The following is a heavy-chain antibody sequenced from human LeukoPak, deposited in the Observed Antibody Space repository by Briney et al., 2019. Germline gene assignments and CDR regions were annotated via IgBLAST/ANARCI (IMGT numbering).Heavy chain of an antibody. CDR3: ATELGTVPLDAFDI. J-gene: IGHJ3*02. D-gene: IGHD4-17*01. CDR1: GYTLTELS. Sequence: GASVKVSCKVSGYTLTELSMHWVRQAPGKGLEWMGGFGPEDGETIYAQKFQGRVTMTEDTSTDTAYMELSSLRSEDTAVYYCATELGTVPLDAFDIWGQGTMVTVSS. CDR2: FGPEDGET. V-gene: IGHV1-24*01.